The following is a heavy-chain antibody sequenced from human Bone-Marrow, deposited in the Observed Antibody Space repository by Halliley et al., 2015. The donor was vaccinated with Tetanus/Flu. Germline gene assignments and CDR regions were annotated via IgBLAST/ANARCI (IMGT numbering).Heavy chain of an antibody. J-gene: IGHJ6*02. V-gene: IGHV4-59*12. CDR3: AREQGLDHSLYYYYGTDV. D-gene: IGHD2-15*01. Sequence: IYHSGSPNYTPSHKSRLPISIDSSKNQFSLGRSSVTAADTAVYFCAREQGLDHSLYYYYGTDVWGQGTAVTVSS. CDR2: IYHSGSP.